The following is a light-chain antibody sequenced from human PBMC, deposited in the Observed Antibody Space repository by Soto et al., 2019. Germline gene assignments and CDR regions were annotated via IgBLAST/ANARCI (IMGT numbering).Light chain of an antibody. CDR1: QGISSA. V-gene: IGKV1-13*02. Sequence: AIQLTQSPSSLSASVGDRVTITCRASQGISSALAWYQQKPGKAPKLLIYDASSLESGVPSRFSGSGSAPDFTLNISSLQPEDFATYYCQQFNSYLTFGGGTKVEIK. J-gene: IGKJ4*01. CDR2: DAS. CDR3: QQFNSYLT.